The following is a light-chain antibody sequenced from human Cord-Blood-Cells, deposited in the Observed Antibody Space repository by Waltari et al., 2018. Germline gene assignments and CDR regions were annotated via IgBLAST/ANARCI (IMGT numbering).Light chain of an antibody. CDR2: AAS. V-gene: IGKV1-39*01. J-gene: IGKJ1*01. Sequence: DIQMTQSPSSLSASVGDRVTITCRASQSISSYLNWYQQKPGKAPKLLIYAASSLQSGVPSRFSGSGSGTDFTLTISSLQPGDFSTYYCQQSYSTPPTFGQGTKVEIK. CDR1: QSISSY. CDR3: QQSYSTPPT.